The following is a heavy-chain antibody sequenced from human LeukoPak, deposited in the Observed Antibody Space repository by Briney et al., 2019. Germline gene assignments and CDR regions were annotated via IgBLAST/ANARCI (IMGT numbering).Heavy chain of an antibody. CDR3: ARSPARDWFDP. J-gene: IGHJ5*02. Sequence: SETLSLICTVSGGSISSYYWSWSRQPPGKGLEWIGYIYYSGSTNCNPSLKSRVTISVDTSKNQFSLKLSSVTAADTAVYYCARSPARDWFDPWGQGTLVTVSS. V-gene: IGHV4-59*01. CDR1: GGSISSYY. D-gene: IGHD6-25*01. CDR2: IYYSGST.